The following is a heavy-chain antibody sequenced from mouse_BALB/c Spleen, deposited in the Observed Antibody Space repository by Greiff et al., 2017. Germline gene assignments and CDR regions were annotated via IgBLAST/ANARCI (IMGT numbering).Heavy chain of an antibody. J-gene: IGHJ2*01. D-gene: IGHD2-14*01. Sequence: EVKLMESGGDLVKPGGSLKLSCAASGFTFSSYGMSWVRQTPDKRLEWVATISSGGSYTYYPDSVKGRFTISRDNAKNTLYLQMSSLKSEDTAMYYCAGYRYDGNYFDYWGQGTTLTVSS. CDR1: GFTFSSYG. V-gene: IGHV5-6*01. CDR3: AGYRYDGNYFDY. CDR2: ISSGGSYT.